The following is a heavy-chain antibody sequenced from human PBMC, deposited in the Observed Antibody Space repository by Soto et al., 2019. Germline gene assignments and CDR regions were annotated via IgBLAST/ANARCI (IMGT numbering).Heavy chain of an antibody. D-gene: IGHD2-2*01. Sequence: PSETLSRTCTVSCGSIRTYYWSWIRQSPGKGLEWIGHRYYSGSTNYNPSLKSRVTISVDTSKNQFSLNLNSVTAAGTAVYYCARGMGTNTGARIYGMDVWGQGTAVTVSS. CDR2: RYYSGST. CDR1: CGSIRTYY. CDR3: ARGMGTNTGARIYGMDV. V-gene: IGHV4-59*01. J-gene: IGHJ6*02.